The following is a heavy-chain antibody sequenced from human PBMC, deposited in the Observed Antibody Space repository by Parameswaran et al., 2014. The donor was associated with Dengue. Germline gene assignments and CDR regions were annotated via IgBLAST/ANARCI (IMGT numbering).Heavy chain of an antibody. D-gene: IGHD1-26*01. CDR2: IKPDGGGT. V-gene: IGHV1-46*01. J-gene: IGHJ4*01. Sequence: WVRQAPGQGPEWVGIIKPDGGGTSYAHKFRGRVSLTRDTSTSTVYMELGSLRSDDTAVYYCARVPSGEWELRGASDYWGQGTLVTVSS. CDR3: ARVPSGEWELRGASDY.